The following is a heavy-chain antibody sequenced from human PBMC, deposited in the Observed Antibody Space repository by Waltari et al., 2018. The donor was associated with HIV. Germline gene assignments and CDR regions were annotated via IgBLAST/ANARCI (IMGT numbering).Heavy chain of an antibody. Sequence: QVQLVRPGAEVKEPGSSVKVSCKDSGTAFNTTAITWVRQAPGQGFEWIGGIIPVFGTTNDAQKFQGRLTSIADESTSTGYMERSRLRSEDTAVYYCARMGTVVDWYFDLWGRGTLVTVSS. CDR3: ARMGTVVDWYFDL. V-gene: IGHV1-69*01. CDR1: GTAFNTTA. D-gene: IGHD2-15*01. J-gene: IGHJ2*01. CDR2: IIPVFGTT.